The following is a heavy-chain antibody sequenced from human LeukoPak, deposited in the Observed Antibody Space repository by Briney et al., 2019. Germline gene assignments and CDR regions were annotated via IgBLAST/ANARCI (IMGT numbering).Heavy chain of an antibody. V-gene: IGHV3-30*04. CDR1: GFTFSSYA. Sequence: PGGSLRLSCAASGFTFSSYAMHWVRQAPSKGLEWVAVISYDGSNKYYADSVKGRFTISRDNSKNTLYLQMNSLRAEDTAVYYCARDSILDSSSWFEGSFDYWGQGTLVTVSS. CDR2: ISYDGSNK. CDR3: ARDSILDSSSWFEGSFDY. D-gene: IGHD6-13*01. J-gene: IGHJ4*02.